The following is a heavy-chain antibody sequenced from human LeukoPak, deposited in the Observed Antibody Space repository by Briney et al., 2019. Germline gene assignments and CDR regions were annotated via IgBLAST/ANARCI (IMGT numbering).Heavy chain of an antibody. J-gene: IGHJ4*02. D-gene: IGHD2/OR15-2a*01. Sequence: GGSLRLSCAASGFSFSSYGMTWVRQAPGKGLEWVANIKQDGSEKYYVDSVKGRFTISRDNAKNSLDLQMNSLRAEDTAVYYCVRGGTYCDSTCKGADYWGQGTLVAVPS. V-gene: IGHV3-7*01. CDR2: IKQDGSEK. CDR1: GFSFSSYG. CDR3: VRGGTYCDSTCKGADY.